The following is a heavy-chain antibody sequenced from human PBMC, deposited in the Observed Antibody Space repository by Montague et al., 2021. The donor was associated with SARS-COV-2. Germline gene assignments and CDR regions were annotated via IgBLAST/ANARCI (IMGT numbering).Heavy chain of an antibody. D-gene: IGHD3-22*01. CDR2: IYHSGNT. J-gene: IGHJ4*02. CDR1: GGSISSSNW. Sequence: SETLSLTCAVSGGSISSSNWWSWVRQPPGKGLEWIGEIYHSGNTYYNPSLKSRVTISLDTSKNQFYLRLNSVTAADTAVYYCVSPSMILVLWGQGTLVTVSS. CDR3: VSPSMILVL. V-gene: IGHV4-4*02.